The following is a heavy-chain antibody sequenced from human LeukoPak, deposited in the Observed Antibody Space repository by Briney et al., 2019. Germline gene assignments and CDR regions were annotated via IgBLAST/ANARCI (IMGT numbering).Heavy chain of an antibody. J-gene: IGHJ5*02. CDR3: ARVVRGVVTSNWFDP. CDR1: GDSLNTYY. CDR2: VASSGTS. D-gene: IGHD2-21*02. Sequence: SETLSLTCTVSGDSLNTYYWMWIRQTPGKELEWIGFVASSGTSNYNPSLKSRVSISIDTSKNQFSLALTSVTPADTAVYYCARVVRGVVTSNWFDPWGQGTLVSVSS. V-gene: IGHV4-59*01.